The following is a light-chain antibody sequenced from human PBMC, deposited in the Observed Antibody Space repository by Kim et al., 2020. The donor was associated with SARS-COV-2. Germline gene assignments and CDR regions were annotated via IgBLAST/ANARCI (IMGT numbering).Light chain of an antibody. Sequence: QSALTQPASVSGSPGQSITLSCTGTSRDIGTYDYVSWYQQRPGRAPELLIYDVNKRRPSGLSDRFSGSKSGYMASLTISGLRTEDEADYYCCSYTTSGTFVFGTGTKVTVL. CDR1: SRDIGTYDY. J-gene: IGLJ1*01. CDR2: DVN. V-gene: IGLV2-14*03. CDR3: CSYTTSGTFV.